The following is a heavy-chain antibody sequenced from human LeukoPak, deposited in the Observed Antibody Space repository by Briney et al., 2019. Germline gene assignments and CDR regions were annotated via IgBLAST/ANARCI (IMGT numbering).Heavy chain of an antibody. CDR2: IYYSGST. V-gene: IGHV4-59*08. CDR3: ARRDGDI. D-gene: IGHD5-24*01. CDR1: GGSISSFY. Sequence: SETLSLTCTVSGGSISSFYWSWIRQPPGKGLEWIGYIYYSGSTNYNPSLKSRVTTSLDTSKNEVSLKLNSVTAADTAVYYCARRDGDIWGQGTMVTVSS. J-gene: IGHJ3*02.